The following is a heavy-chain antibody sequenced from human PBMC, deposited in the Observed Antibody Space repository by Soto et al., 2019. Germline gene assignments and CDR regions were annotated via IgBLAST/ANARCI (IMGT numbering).Heavy chain of an antibody. D-gene: IGHD2-15*01. J-gene: IGHJ4*02. CDR1: GGTFSSYA. CDR3: ARGEGYCSGGSCYPRFDY. V-gene: IGHV1-69*06. Sequence: QVQLVQSGAEVKKPGSSVKVSCKASGGTFSSYAISWVRQAPGQGLEWMGGIIPIFGTANYAQKFQGRVTITADKSTSTAYMELSSMRSEDTAVYYCARGEGYCSGGSCYPRFDYWGQGTLVTVSS. CDR2: IIPIFGTA.